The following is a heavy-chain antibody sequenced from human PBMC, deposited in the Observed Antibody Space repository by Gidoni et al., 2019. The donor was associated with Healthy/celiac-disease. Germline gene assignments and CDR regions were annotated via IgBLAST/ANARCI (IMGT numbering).Heavy chain of an antibody. Sequence: QVQLQESGPGLVKPSETLSLTCTVSGGSISSYYWRWIRQPPGKGLEWIGYIYYSGSTNYNPSLKSRVTISVDTSKNQFSLKLSSVTAADTAVYYCARGTPPHIAAAGMFDYWGQGTLVTVSS. D-gene: IGHD6-13*01. J-gene: IGHJ4*02. CDR3: ARGTPPHIAAAGMFDY. CDR1: GGSISSYY. V-gene: IGHV4-59*01. CDR2: IYYSGST.